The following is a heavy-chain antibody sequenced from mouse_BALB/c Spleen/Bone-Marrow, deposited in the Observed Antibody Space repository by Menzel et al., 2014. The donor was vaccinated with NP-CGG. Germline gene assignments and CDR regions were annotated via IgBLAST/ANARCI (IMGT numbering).Heavy chain of an antibody. CDR3: AKSLYGYDWYFDD. J-gene: IGHJ1*01. Sequence: VQLQQSGPELVKPGASVKMSCKASGYTFTSYVMHWVKQKPGQGLEWIGNINPYNDNTKYNEKFKGKATLTSDKSSNTAYMELSSLTSEDSAVYYCAKSLYGYDWYFDDWGAGTTVTVSS. CDR2: INPYNDNT. V-gene: IGHV1-14*01. CDR1: GYTFTSYV. D-gene: IGHD2-2*01.